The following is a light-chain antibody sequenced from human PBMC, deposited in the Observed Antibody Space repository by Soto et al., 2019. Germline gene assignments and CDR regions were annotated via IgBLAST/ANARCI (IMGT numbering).Light chain of an antibody. Sequence: DIQMTQSPSTLSASVGDRVTITCRASQTISSWLAWYQQKPGKAPNLLIYKASSLASGVPSRFSGSGSGTEFTLTISSLQPDDFATYYCQQYNSYRRTFGQGTKVDIK. V-gene: IGKV1-5*03. CDR2: KAS. CDR3: QQYNSYRRT. J-gene: IGKJ1*01. CDR1: QTISSW.